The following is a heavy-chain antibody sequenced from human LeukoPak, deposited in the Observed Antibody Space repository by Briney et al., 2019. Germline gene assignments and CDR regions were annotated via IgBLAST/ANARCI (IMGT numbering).Heavy chain of an antibody. V-gene: IGHV3-11*01. CDR1: GGSINNYY. CDR3: ARVNWNDVGFDY. D-gene: IGHD1-1*01. CDR2: ISNSGSTI. Sequence: PSETLSLTCTVSGGSINNYYWSWIRQPPGKGLEWVSYISNSGSTIYYADSVKGRFTISRDNAKNSLYLQMNSLRAEDTAVYYCARVNWNDVGFDYWGQGTLVTVSS. J-gene: IGHJ4*02.